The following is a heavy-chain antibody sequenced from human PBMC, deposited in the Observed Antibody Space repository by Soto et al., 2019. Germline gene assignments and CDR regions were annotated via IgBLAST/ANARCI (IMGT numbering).Heavy chain of an antibody. CDR1: GGSISSSRYY. Sequence: SETLSLTCTVSGGSISSSRYYWGWIRQPPGKGLEWIGSIYYSGSTYYNPSLKSRVTISVDTSKNQFSLKLSSVTAADTAVYYCARLSIAVAGTFDYWGQGTLVTVSS. V-gene: IGHV4-39*01. D-gene: IGHD6-19*01. CDR3: ARLSIAVAGTFDY. CDR2: IYYSGST. J-gene: IGHJ4*02.